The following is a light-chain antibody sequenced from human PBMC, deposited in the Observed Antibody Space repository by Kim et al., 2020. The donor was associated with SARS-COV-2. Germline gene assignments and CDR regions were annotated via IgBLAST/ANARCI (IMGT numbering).Light chain of an antibody. CDR3: QQYSSSRWT. Sequence: PPDARAPPSCIANQSVSRYLACYQQKPGQPPRLGIYYSSSRTTGIPDRFSCSGSETDFTLTISRLEPEDFARYYCQQYSSSRWTFGQGTKVDIK. V-gene: IGKV3-20*01. CDR1: QSVSRY. CDR2: YSS. J-gene: IGKJ1*01.